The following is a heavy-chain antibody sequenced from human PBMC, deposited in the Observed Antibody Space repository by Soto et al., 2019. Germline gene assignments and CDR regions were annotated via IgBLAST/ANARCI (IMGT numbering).Heavy chain of an antibody. CDR3: AREIVTAGGNNYFDP. Sequence: SETLSLTCGVSCGTVASSHWWSWVRQSPGGGLEWIGNVYHTGDTNLNPSLQSRVTISVDKSNNQFSLRLNSLTAADTAVYFCAREIVTAGGNNYFDPWGPGTLVTVS. CDR1: CGTVASSHW. J-gene: IGHJ5*02. V-gene: IGHV4-4*02. CDR2: VYHTGDT. D-gene: IGHD2-21*02.